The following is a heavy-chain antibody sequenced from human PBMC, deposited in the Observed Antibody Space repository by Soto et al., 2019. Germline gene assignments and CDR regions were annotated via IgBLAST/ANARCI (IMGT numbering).Heavy chain of an antibody. J-gene: IGHJ5*01. Sequence: QVQLVQSGAEVKRPGASVKVSCKASGYTFTSYAMHWVRQAPGQRLEWMGWINAGNGNTRYSQKFQDRVTITRDTPASTAYMVLSILRSEDTAVYYCASYQVRSSWYDYWGHRTLVTVSS. CDR3: ASYQVRSSWYDY. CDR2: INAGNGNT. D-gene: IGHD6-13*01. CDR1: GYTFTSYA. V-gene: IGHV1-3*01.